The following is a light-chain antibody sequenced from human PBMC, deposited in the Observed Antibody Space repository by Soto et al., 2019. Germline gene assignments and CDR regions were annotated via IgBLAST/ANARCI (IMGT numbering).Light chain of an antibody. CDR1: SSDVGGYNF. CDR3: SSYTSSVTLV. Sequence: QSALTQPASVSGSPGQSITMSSTGTSSDVGGYNFVSWYQQHPGKAPKLMIYEVSNRPSGISNRFSGSKSGNTASLTISGLQAEDEADYYCSSYTSSVTLVFGGGTKLTVL. V-gene: IGLV2-14*01. J-gene: IGLJ2*01. CDR2: EVS.